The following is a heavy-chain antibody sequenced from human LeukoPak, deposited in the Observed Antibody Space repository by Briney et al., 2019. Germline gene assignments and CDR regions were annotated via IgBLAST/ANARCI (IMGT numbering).Heavy chain of an antibody. D-gene: IGHD3-22*01. V-gene: IGHV5-51*01. CDR1: GYSFTSYW. Sequence: GESLKISCKGCGYSFTSYWIGWVRQMPGKGLEWMGIIYPGDSGTRYSPSFQGQVTISADKSISTAYLQWSSLKASDTAMYYCARRTYYDSSGYYVDYWGQGTLVTVSS. J-gene: IGHJ4*02. CDR2: IYPGDSGT. CDR3: ARRTYYDSSGYYVDY.